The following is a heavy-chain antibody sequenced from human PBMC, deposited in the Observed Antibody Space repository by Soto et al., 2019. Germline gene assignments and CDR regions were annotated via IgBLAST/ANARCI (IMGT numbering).Heavy chain of an antibody. CDR1: GFTFSSYS. CDR3: ARETDCSGGSCYSHYFDY. Sequence: SGFTFSSYSMNWVRQAPGKGLEWVSSISSSSSYIYYADSVKGRFTISRDNAKNSLYLQMNSLRAEDTAVYYCARETDCSGGSCYSHYFDYWGQGTLVTVSS. V-gene: IGHV3-21*01. J-gene: IGHJ4*02. CDR2: ISSSSSYI. D-gene: IGHD2-15*01.